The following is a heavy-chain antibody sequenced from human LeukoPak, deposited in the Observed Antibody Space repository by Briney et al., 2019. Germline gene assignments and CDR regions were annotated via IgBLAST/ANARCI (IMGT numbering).Heavy chain of an antibody. V-gene: IGHV4-4*07. CDR2: IYTSGGT. J-gene: IGHJ3*02. CDR3: ARGPTAMVTIEAFDI. D-gene: IGHD5-18*01. Sequence: SETLSLTCTVSGGSISSYYWSWIRQPAGKGLEWIGRIYTSGGTNYNPSLKSRVTMSVDTSKNQFSLKLSSVTAADTAVYYCARGPTAMVTIEAFDIWGQGTMVTVSS. CDR1: GGSISSYY.